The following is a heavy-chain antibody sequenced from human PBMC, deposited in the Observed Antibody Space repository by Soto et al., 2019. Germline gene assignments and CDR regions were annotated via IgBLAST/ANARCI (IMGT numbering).Heavy chain of an antibody. CDR1: RFIFTSYG. J-gene: IGHJ4*02. Sequence: ASVKVSCKASRFIFTSYGINWVRQAPGQGLEWMGWISGYNGNTKYGQKFQDRVTLTADTSTATAFMEVRSLRGDDSAVYYCATSGGHHFGMDVWGQGTLVTVSS. CDR3: ATSGGHHFGMDV. CDR2: ISGYNGNT. V-gene: IGHV1-18*01. D-gene: IGHD2-8*02.